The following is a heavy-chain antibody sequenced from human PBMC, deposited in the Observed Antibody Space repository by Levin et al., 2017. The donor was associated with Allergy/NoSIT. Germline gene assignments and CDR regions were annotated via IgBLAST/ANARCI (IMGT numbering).Heavy chain of an antibody. CDR2: ISYDGSNK. J-gene: IGHJ4*02. CDR3: QVRDY. CDR1: GFTFSSYG. Sequence: GESLKISCAASGFTFSSYGMHWVRQAPGKGLEWVAVISYDGSNKYYADSVKGRFTISRDNSKNTLYLQMNSLRAEDTAVYYCQVRDYWGQGTLVTVSS. V-gene: IGHV3-30*03.